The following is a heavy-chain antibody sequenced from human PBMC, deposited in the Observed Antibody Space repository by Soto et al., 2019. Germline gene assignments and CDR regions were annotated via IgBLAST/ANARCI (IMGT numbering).Heavy chain of an antibody. CDR1: GYTSADFG. J-gene: IGHJ5*01. D-gene: IGHD2-2*01. Sequence: ASVKVSCKASGYTSADFGISWVRQAPGRGLEWMGWVSGNNGASNPAPKVQGRITMTLDTSTGVSYMALRGLRSDDTAIYYCVRDQKYFRVNGNWFDSWGQGTLVTVSS. V-gene: IGHV1-18*04. CDR2: VSGNNGAS. CDR3: VRDQKYFRVNGNWFDS.